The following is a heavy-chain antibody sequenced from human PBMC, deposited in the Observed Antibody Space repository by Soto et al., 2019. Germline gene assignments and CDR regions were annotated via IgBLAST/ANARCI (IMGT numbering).Heavy chain of an antibody. V-gene: IGHV1-8*02. CDR2: MNPNSGNT. J-gene: IGHJ6*03. D-gene: IGHD3-3*01. Sequence: ASVKVSCKASGGTFSSYAISWVRQATGQGLEWMGWMNPNSGNTGYAQKFQGRVTMTRNTSISTAYMELSSLRSEDTAVYYCARLGFGVVDYYYYMDVWGKGTTVTVSS. CDR1: GGTFSSYA. CDR3: ARLGFGVVDYYYYMDV.